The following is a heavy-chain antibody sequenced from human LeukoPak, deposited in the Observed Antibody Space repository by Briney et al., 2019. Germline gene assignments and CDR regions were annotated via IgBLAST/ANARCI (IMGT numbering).Heavy chain of an antibody. D-gene: IGHD3-22*01. CDR3: ARNNPNYYDSSSPYYYYYMDV. CDR2: INWNGGST. CDR1: GFTFDDYG. Sequence: PGGSLRLSCAASGFTFDDYGMSWVRQAPGKGLEWVSGINWNGGSTGYADSVKGRFTISRDNAKNSLYLQMNSLRAEDTALYYCARNNPNYYDSSSPYYYYYMDVWGKGTTVTVSS. V-gene: IGHV3-20*04. J-gene: IGHJ6*03.